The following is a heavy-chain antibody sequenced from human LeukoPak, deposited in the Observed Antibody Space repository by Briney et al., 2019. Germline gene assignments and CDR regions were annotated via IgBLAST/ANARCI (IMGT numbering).Heavy chain of an antibody. CDR2: INPNTGGT. Sequence: ASVKVSCKASGYTFTDYYIHWVLQAPGQGPEWMGWINPNTGGTNYAQKFRGRVTMSSDTSMSTAYMELSSLRSDDTAVYYCARDFYGLGTYYSGYWGQGTPVTVSS. CDR1: GYTFTDYY. D-gene: IGHD3-10*01. J-gene: IGHJ4*02. V-gene: IGHV1-2*02. CDR3: ARDFYGLGTYYSGY.